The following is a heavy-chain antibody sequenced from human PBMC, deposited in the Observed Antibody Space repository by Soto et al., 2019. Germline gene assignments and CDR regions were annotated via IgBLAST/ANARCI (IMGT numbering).Heavy chain of an antibody. CDR1: GGTFSSYT. D-gene: IGHD3-3*01. CDR3: ARDRVLDFWSGYYSVDYYYYMDV. J-gene: IGHJ6*03. CDR2: IIPILGIA. V-gene: IGHV1-69*04. Sequence: SVKVSCKASGGTFSSYTISWVRQAPGQGLEWMGRIIPILGIANYAQKFQGRDTITADKSTSIAYMELSSLRSEDTAVYYCARDRVLDFWSGYYSVDYYYYMDVWGKGTTVTVSS.